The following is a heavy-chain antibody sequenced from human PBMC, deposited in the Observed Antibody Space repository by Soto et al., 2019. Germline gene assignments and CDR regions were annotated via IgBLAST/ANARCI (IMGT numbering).Heavy chain of an antibody. CDR3: AKDHVLLWFGELSFDY. V-gene: IGHV3-23*01. J-gene: IGHJ4*02. CDR2: ISGSGGST. D-gene: IGHD3-10*01. Sequence: GGSLRLSCAASGFTFSSYAMSWVRQAPGKGLEWVSAISGSGGSTYYADSVKGRFTISRDNSKNTLYLQMNSLRAEDTAVYYCAKDHVLLWFGELSFDYWGQGTVVTVS. CDR1: GFTFSSYA.